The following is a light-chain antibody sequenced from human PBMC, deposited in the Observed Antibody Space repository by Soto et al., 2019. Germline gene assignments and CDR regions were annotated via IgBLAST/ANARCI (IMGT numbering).Light chain of an antibody. J-gene: IGLJ2*01. CDR1: SSNIGNNY. CDR2: RNN. Sequence: QSVLTQPPSVSAAPGQKVTISCSGSSSNIGNNYVSWYQQLPGTAPRLLIYRNNQRPSGVPDRFSGSKSGTSASLAISALRSEDEADYYCTVWDDSLRGRLFGGGTKLTVL. CDR3: TVWDDSLRGRL. V-gene: IGLV1-47*01.